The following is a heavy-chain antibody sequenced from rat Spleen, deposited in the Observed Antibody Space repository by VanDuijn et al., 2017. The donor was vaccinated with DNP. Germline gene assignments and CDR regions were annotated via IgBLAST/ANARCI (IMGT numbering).Heavy chain of an antibody. V-gene: IGHV2-30*01. CDR1: GFSLTSHN. Sequence: QVQLKESGPGLVQSSQTLSLTCTVSGFSLTSHNVHWVRQPPGKGLEWMGIMWSGGSADYNSALKFRLSISRDTSKSQVFLKMNSLQPEDTGTYYCARHRDYYDGHFRFFDYWGQGVMVTLSS. CDR2: MWSGGSA. D-gene: IGHD1-12*03. CDR3: ARHRDYYDGHFRFFDY. J-gene: IGHJ2*01.